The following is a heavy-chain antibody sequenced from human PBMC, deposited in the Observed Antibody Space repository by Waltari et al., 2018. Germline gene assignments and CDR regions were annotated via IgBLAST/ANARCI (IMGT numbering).Heavy chain of an antibody. V-gene: IGHV3-30*02. J-gene: IGHJ4*02. CDR3: AKDLPREDSSGYYGFDY. CDR1: GFTFSSYG. CDR2: IRYDGSNK. Sequence: QVQRVESGGGVDQPGGSRSLSCEASGFTFSSYGGHWVRQAPGKGLEWVAFIRYDGSNKYYADSVKGRFTISRDNSKNTLYLQMNSLRAEDTAVYYCAKDLPREDSSGYYGFDYWGQGTLVTVSS. D-gene: IGHD3-22*01.